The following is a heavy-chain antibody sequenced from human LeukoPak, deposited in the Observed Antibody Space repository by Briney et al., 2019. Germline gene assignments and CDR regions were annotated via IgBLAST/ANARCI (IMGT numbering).Heavy chain of an antibody. CDR2: ISYTGSDK. CDR3: VRGRYYYDSSGYLDY. D-gene: IGHD3-22*01. V-gene: IGHV3-30-3*01. CDR1: GFTFSNYA. Sequence: QPGTSLRLSCAASGFTFSNYAMHWVRQAPGKGLEWVALISYTGSDKYYADSVNGRVTISRDNSKNTLWLQVNTLRAEDSAVYYCVRGRYYYDSSGYLDYWGQGPLVTVST. J-gene: IGHJ4*02.